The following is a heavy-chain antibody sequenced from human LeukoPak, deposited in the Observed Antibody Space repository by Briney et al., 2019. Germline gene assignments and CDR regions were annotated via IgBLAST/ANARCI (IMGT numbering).Heavy chain of an antibody. V-gene: IGHV3-21*01. J-gene: IGHJ4*02. Sequence: GGSLRLSCAASGFTFSSYSMNWVRQAPGKGLEWVSSISSSSYIDYADSVKGRFTISRDNAKNSLYLQMNSLRAEDTAVYYCARDLYRIVVVPHYFDYWGQGTLVTVSS. D-gene: IGHD3-22*01. CDR1: GFTFSSYS. CDR2: ISSSSYI. CDR3: ARDLYRIVVVPHYFDY.